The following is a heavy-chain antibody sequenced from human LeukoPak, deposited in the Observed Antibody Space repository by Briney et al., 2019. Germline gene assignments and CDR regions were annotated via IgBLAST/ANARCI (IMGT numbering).Heavy chain of an antibody. CDR1: GFTFSSYW. CDR2: INSDGSST. V-gene: IGHV3-74*01. D-gene: IGHD1-26*01. Sequence: GGSLRLSCAASGFTFSSYWMHWVRQAPGKGLVWVSRINSDGSSTSYADSVKGRFTISRDNAKNTLYLQMNSLRAEDTAVYYCARGDSGSKNAFDIWGQGTMVTVSS. CDR3: ARGDSGSKNAFDI. J-gene: IGHJ3*02.